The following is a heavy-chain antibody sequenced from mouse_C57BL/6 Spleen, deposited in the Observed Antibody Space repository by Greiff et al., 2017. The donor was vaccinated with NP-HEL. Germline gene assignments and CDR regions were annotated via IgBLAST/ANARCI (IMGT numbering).Heavy chain of an antibody. CDR3: ARRRGSNYGYFDV. V-gene: IGHV1-80*01. Sequence: VQLQQSGAELVKPGASVKISCKASGYAFSSYWMNWVKQRPGKGLEWIGQIYPGDGDTNYNGKFKGKATLTADKSSSTAYMQLNSLTSEDSAVYFCARRRGSNYGYFDVWGTGTTVTVSS. D-gene: IGHD2-5*01. J-gene: IGHJ1*03. CDR2: IYPGDGDT. CDR1: GYAFSSYW.